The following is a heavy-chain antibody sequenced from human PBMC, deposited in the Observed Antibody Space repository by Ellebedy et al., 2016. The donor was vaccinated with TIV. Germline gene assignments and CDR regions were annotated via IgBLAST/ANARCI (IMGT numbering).Heavy chain of an antibody. CDR1: GYTFT. Sequence: SCKASGYTFTMHWVRQAPGKGLEGVAVISYDGNSKYYADSVKGRFTISRDNSMTTLYLEMNSLRAEDTAVYYCARDLDKSSGWYGGAAYWGQGTLVTVSS. CDR3: ARDLDKSSGWYGGAAY. V-gene: IGHV3-30-3*01. D-gene: IGHD6-19*01. J-gene: IGHJ4*02. CDR2: ISYDGNSK.